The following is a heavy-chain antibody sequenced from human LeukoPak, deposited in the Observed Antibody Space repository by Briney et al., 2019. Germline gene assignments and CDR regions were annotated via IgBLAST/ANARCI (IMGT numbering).Heavy chain of an antibody. CDR3: ARSRRYGSGSRIQNWFDP. Sequence: ASVKVSCKASGYTFTGYYMHWVRQAPGQGLEWMGWTNPNSGGTNYAQKFQGRVTMTRDTSISTAYMELSRLRSDDTAVYYCARSRRYGSGSRIQNWFDPWGQGTLVTVSS. CDR1: GYTFTGYY. D-gene: IGHD3-10*01. V-gene: IGHV1-2*02. CDR2: TNPNSGGT. J-gene: IGHJ5*02.